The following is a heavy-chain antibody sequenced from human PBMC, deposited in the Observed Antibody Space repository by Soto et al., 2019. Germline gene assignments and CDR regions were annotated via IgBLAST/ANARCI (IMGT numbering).Heavy chain of an antibody. CDR3: EKDNCSSNSCKKNYYYGMDV. CDR2: ISYDGSNK. CDR1: GFTFSSYG. Sequence: GVSLRLSCAASGFTFSSYGMHWVRQSPGKGLEWVAVISYDGSNKYYADSVKGRFTISRDNSKNTLYLQMNSLRAEDTAVYYCEKDNCSSNSCKKNYYYGMDVWGQGTTVTVSS. V-gene: IGHV3-30*18. D-gene: IGHD2-2*01. J-gene: IGHJ6*02.